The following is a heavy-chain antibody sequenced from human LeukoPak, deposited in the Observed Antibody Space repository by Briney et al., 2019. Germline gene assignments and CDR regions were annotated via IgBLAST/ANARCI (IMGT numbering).Heavy chain of an antibody. J-gene: IGHJ4*02. Sequence: SETLSLTCTVSGDFITAYYWSWIRQPPGKGLEWIGYVYYSGSTEYNPSLRSRVTISLEMSKHQFSLNLTSVTAADTAVYYCARDVVAAPGTWDYWGQGTLVTVSS. CDR1: GDFITAYY. CDR3: ARDVVAAPGTWDY. V-gene: IGHV4-59*12. D-gene: IGHD6-13*01. CDR2: VYYSGST.